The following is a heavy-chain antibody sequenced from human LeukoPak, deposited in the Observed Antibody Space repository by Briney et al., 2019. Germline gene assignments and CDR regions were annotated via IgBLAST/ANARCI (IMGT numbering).Heavy chain of an antibody. CDR1: GGSISSYY. V-gene: IGHV4-59*01. Sequence: SETLSLTCTVSGGSISSYYWSWIRQPPGKGLEWIGYIYYSGSTNYNPSLKSRVTISVDTSKNQFSLKLSSVTAADTAVYYCAREITLTGYKYGLGFNYWGQGTLVTVSS. J-gene: IGHJ4*02. D-gene: IGHD5-12*01. CDR2: IYYSGST. CDR3: AREITLTGYKYGLGFNY.